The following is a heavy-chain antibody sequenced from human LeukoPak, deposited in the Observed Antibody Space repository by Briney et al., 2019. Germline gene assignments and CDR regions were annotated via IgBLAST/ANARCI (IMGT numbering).Heavy chain of an antibody. CDR1: GFTFSSYS. CDR2: ISAGGSNT. D-gene: IGHD6-13*01. V-gene: IGHV3-23*01. Sequence: GGSLRLSCAASGFTFSSYSMNWVRQAPGKGLEWVSAISAGGSNTYYEDSVKGRFTISRDNSKNTVFLQMNSLRAEDTAVYYCAKPGSSWYTTFDYWGQGTLVTVSS. J-gene: IGHJ4*02. CDR3: AKPGSSWYTTFDY.